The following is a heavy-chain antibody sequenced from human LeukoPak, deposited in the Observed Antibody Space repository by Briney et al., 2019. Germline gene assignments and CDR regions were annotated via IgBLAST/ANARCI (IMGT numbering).Heavy chain of an antibody. J-gene: IGHJ5*01. D-gene: IGHD7-27*01. Sequence: GGSLRLSCAASGFTFSNYWMHWVRQAPGKGLVWVSRINNDGSSTSYADSVKGRFTISRDNAKNTLYLQMNSLRAEDTAVYYCARARSGNWVDYWGQGTLVTVSS. CDR3: ARARSGNWVDY. CDR1: GFTFSNYW. CDR2: INNDGSST. V-gene: IGHV3-74*01.